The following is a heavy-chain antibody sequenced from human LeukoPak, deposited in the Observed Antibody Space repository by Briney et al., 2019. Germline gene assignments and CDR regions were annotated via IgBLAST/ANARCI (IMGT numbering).Heavy chain of an antibody. CDR1: GGSISSSSYY. V-gene: IGHV4-39*07. D-gene: IGHD3-3*01. Sequence: SETLSLTCTVSGGSISSSSYYWGWIRQPPGKGLEWIGSIYYSGSTYYNPSLKSRVTISVDTSKNQFSLKPSSVTAADTAVYYCARDSITIFGVVIFPNWFDPWGQGTLVTVSS. CDR2: IYYSGST. CDR3: ARDSITIFGVVIFPNWFDP. J-gene: IGHJ5*02.